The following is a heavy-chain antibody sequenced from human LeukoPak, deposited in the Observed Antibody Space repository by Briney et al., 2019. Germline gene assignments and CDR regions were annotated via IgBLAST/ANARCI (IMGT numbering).Heavy chain of an antibody. V-gene: IGHV4-59*01. Sequence: PSETLSLTCTVFGGSISTNYRSWIRQPPGKGLEWIGYIYYSGRTNYNPSLKSRVTISIDTSKNQFSLKLSSVTAADTAVYYCARQRGYQLFFDDWGQGTLVTVSS. J-gene: IGHJ4*02. CDR2: IYYSGRT. D-gene: IGHD1-1*01. CDR1: GGSISTNY. CDR3: ARQRGYQLFFDD.